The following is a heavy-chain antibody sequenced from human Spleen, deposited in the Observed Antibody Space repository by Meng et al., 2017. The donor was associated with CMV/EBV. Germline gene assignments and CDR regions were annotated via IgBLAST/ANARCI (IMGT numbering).Heavy chain of an antibody. CDR2: ISAYNGNT. Sequence: ASVKVSCKASGYTFTSYGISWVRQAPGQGLEWMGWISAYNGNTRYAQNFQGRITITRNTSASTVYMELSSLRSGDTAVYFCARVSHYDFSSGYPTGLDPWGQGTLVTVSS. V-gene: IGHV1-18*01. CDR3: ARVSHYDFSSGYPTGLDP. CDR1: GYTFTSYG. J-gene: IGHJ5*02. D-gene: IGHD3-3*01.